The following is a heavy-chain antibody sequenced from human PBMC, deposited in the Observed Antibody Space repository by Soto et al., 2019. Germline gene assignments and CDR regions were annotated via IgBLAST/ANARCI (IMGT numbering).Heavy chain of an antibody. Sequence: ASVKVSCKASGGTFSSYAISWVRQAPGQGLEWMGGIIPIFGTANYAQKFQGRVTITADESTSTAYMELSSLRSEDTAVYYCARSRGSGSYYIPFDYWGQGTLVTVSS. CDR3: ARSRGSGSYYIPFDY. CDR1: GGTFSSYA. V-gene: IGHV1-69*13. D-gene: IGHD3-10*01. J-gene: IGHJ4*02. CDR2: IIPIFGTA.